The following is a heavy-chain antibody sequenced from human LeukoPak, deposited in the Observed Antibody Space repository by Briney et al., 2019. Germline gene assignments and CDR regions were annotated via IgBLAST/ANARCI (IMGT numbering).Heavy chain of an antibody. J-gene: IGHJ4*02. Sequence: AGGSLSPSCAASGFSLSGYWMHWVCQAPGKGLVWVSRITSDGRSTTYADSVKGRFTISRDNAKNTLYLQMNSLRAEDTALYYRARDRGYVFDYWGQGTLVTVSS. CDR2: ITSDGRST. CDR1: GFSLSGYW. V-gene: IGHV3-74*01. D-gene: IGHD3-22*01. CDR3: ARDRGYVFDY.